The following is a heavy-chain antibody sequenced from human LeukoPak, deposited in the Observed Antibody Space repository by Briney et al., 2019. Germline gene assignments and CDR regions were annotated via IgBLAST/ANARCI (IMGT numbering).Heavy chain of an antibody. J-gene: IGHJ6*03. CDR2: ISSSGSTI. Sequence: PGGSLRLSCAASGLTSSDYYMSWIRQAPGKGLEWVSYISSSGSTIYYADSVKGRFTISRDNAKNSLYLQMNSLRAEDTAVYYCARGEPLTPWGSYCRGMDVWGKGTTVTVSS. V-gene: IGHV3-11*01. CDR1: GLTSSDYY. D-gene: IGHD3-16*01. CDR3: ARGEPLTPWGSYCRGMDV.